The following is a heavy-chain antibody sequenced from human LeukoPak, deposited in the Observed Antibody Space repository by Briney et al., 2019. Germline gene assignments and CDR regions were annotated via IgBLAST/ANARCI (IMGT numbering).Heavy chain of an antibody. D-gene: IGHD1-26*01. CDR2: ISAYNGHT. CDR3: ARDQVVGATAGTFDN. CDR1: GYTFTSFG. V-gene: IGHV1-18*01. J-gene: IGHJ4*02. Sequence: ASVKVSCKASGYTFTSFGFSWVRQAPGQGLEWMGWISAYNGHTNYAQNLQGRVTLTTDTSTSTVYMELTSLRSDDTAVYYCARDQVVGATAGTFDNWGQGTLVTVSS.